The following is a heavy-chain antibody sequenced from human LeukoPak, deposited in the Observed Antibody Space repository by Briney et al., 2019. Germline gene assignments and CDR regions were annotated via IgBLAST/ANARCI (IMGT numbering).Heavy chain of an antibody. CDR1: GFTFSSYS. CDR3: ARGLFMVRGVTDDAFDI. CDR2: ISSSSSYI. J-gene: IGHJ3*02. D-gene: IGHD3-10*01. V-gene: IGHV3-21*01. Sequence: GGSLRLSCAASGFTFSSYSMNWVRQAPGKGLEWVSSISSSSSYIYYADSVKGRFTISRDNAKNSLYLQMNSLRAEDTAVYYCARGLFMVRGVTDDAFDIWGQGTMVTVSS.